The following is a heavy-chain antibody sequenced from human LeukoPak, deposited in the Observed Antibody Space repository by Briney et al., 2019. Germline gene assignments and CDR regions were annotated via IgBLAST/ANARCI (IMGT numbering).Heavy chain of an antibody. V-gene: IGHV4-34*01. D-gene: IGHD3-9*01. CDR3: ASDILTGYYGMDV. CDR1: GGSFSGYY. J-gene: IGHJ6*02. CDR2: INHSGST. Sequence: SETLSLTCAVYGGSFSGYYWSWIRQPPGKGLEWIGEINHSGSTNYNPSLKSRVTISVDTSKNQFSLKLSSVTAADTVVYYCASDILTGYYGMDVWGQGTTVTVSS.